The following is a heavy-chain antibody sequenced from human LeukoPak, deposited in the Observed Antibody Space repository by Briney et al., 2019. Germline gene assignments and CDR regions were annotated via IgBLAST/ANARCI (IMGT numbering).Heavy chain of an antibody. CDR3: ARGEETFYYYYYMDV. D-gene: IGHD5-24*01. CDR2: IIPIFGTA. CDR1: GGTFSSYA. J-gene: IGHJ6*03. Sequence: SVKVSCKASGGTFSSYAISWVRQAPGQGLEWMGGIIPIFGTANYAQKFQGRVTITTDESTSTAYMELSSLRSEDAAVYYCARGEETFYYYYYMDVWGKGTTVTVSS. V-gene: IGHV1-69*05.